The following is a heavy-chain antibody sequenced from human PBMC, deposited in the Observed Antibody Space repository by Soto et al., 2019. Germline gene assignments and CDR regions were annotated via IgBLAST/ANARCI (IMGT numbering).Heavy chain of an antibody. CDR2: IYYSGST. J-gene: IGHJ5*02. D-gene: IGHD3-22*01. CDR1: GGSISSSSYY. CDR3: ARQSYYDSSGSRAFDP. Sequence: SETLSLTCTVSGGSISSSSYYWGWIRQPPGKGLEWIGSIYYSGSTYYNPSLKSRVTISVDTSKNQFSLKLSSVTAADTAVYYCARQSYYDSSGSRAFDPWGQGTLATVSS. V-gene: IGHV4-39*01.